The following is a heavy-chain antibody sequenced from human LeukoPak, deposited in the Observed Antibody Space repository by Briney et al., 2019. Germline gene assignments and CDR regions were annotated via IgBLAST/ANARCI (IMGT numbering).Heavy chain of an antibody. V-gene: IGHV3-21*01. CDR2: ITSSRIYI. Sequence: PGGSLRLSCAASGFTFSTYSMNWVRQAPGKGLEWVSSITSSRIYIYYADSVKGRFTISRDNAKNSLYLQTNSLRAEDTAVYYCARDGSRGNLVTAPDFWGQGTLVTVSS. J-gene: IGHJ4*02. CDR3: ARDGSRGNLVTAPDF. CDR1: GFTFSTYS. D-gene: IGHD2-21*02.